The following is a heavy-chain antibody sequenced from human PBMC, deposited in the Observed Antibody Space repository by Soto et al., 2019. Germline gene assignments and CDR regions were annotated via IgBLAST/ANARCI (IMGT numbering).Heavy chain of an antibody. V-gene: IGHV3-33*01. CDR2: IWYDGSNK. Sequence: QVQLVESGGGVVQPGRSLRLSCAASGFTFSSYGMHWVRQAPGKGLEWVAVIWYDGSNKYYADSVKGRFTISRDNSKNTLYLQMNSLRAEDTAVYYWASLDSSRPQQDTDAFDIWGQGTMVTVSS. D-gene: IGHD6-13*01. CDR3: ASLDSSRPQQDTDAFDI. J-gene: IGHJ3*02. CDR1: GFTFSSYG.